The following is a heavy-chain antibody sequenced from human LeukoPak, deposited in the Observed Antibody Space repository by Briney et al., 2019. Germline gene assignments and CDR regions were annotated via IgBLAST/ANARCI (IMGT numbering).Heavy chain of an antibody. V-gene: IGHV3-23*01. CDR2: ISANGAYT. D-gene: IGHD5/OR15-5a*01. CDR1: GFPFSSYD. Sequence: GGSLRLSCAASGFPFSSYDMNWVRQGPGKGPEWVSTISANGAYTYYADSVKGRFTISRDSSENTLSLQMNSLGAEDTAIYYCTRKVSGDYWGQGALVTVSS. J-gene: IGHJ4*02. CDR3: TRKVSGDY.